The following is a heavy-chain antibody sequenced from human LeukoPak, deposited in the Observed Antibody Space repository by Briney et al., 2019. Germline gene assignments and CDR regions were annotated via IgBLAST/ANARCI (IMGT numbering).Heavy chain of an antibody. Sequence: NPSETLSLTCAVYGGSFSGYYWSWIRQPPGKGLEWIGYIYYSGSTNYNPSLKSRVTISVDTSKNQFSLKLSSVTAADTAVYYCASAPGYSSSWYDYWGQGTLVTVSS. J-gene: IGHJ4*02. D-gene: IGHD6-13*01. CDR3: ASAPGYSSSWYDY. CDR1: GGSFSGYY. CDR2: IYYSGST. V-gene: IGHV4-59*01.